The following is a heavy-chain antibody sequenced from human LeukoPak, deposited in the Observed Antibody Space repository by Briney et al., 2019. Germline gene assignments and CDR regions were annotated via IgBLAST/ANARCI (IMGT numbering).Heavy chain of an antibody. V-gene: IGHV3-30*18. CDR3: AKDGDSSGWYYFDY. Sequence: GGSLRLSCAASGFTFSRYGMHWVRQAPGKGLEWVAVISYDGSNKYYADSVKGRFTISRDNSKNTLYLQMNSLRAEDTAVYYCAKDGDSSGWYYFDYWGQGTLVTVFS. CDR1: GFTFSRYG. CDR2: ISYDGSNK. J-gene: IGHJ4*02. D-gene: IGHD6-19*01.